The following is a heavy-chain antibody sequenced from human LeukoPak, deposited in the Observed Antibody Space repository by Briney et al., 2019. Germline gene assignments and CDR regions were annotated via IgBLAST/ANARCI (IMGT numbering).Heavy chain of an antibody. Sequence: GGSLRLSCAASGFTFSDYFMSWIRQAPEKGLEWLSYIGPSSDNINYADSVKGRLTISRDNSRNTLYLQMNSLRVEDTAVYYCAKDARRSSGWYFFDHWGQGALVTASS. CDR2: IGPSSDNI. J-gene: IGHJ4*02. CDR1: GFTFSDYF. D-gene: IGHD6-19*01. V-gene: IGHV3-11*05. CDR3: AKDARRSSGWYFFDH.